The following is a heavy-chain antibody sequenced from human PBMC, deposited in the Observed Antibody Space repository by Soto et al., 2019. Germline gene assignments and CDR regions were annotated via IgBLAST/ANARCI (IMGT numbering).Heavy chain of an antibody. CDR1: RFTFSIYW. CDR3: ARVSHPYTSGWYYFDY. V-gene: IGHV3-7*01. CDR2: INQDGSET. J-gene: IGHJ4*02. Sequence: GGSLRLSCAASRFTFSIYWMTWVRQAPGKGLEWVANINQDGSETYYVDSVKGRFTISRENAKNSLYLQINSLRVEDTAVYYCARVSHPYTSGWYYFDYWGQGTLVTVSS. D-gene: IGHD6-19*01.